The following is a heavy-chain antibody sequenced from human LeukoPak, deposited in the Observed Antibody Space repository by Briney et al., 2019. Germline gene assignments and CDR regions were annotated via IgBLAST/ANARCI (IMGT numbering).Heavy chain of an antibody. CDR1: GYTLTELS. V-gene: IGHV1-24*01. D-gene: IGHD2-15*01. Sequence: GASVKVSCKVSGYTLTELSMHWVRQAPGKGLEWMGGFDPEDGETIYAQKFQGRVTMTEDTSTDTAYMELSSLRSEDTAVYYCATSGYGSGGSCYSIDPWGQGTLVTVSS. CDR3: ATSGYGSGGSCYSIDP. CDR2: FDPEDGET. J-gene: IGHJ5*02.